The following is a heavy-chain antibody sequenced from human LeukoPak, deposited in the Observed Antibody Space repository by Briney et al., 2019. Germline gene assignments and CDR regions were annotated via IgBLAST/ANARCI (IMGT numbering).Heavy chain of an antibody. V-gene: IGHV4-59*01. CDR3: ARELYCSGGSCYSFLDY. D-gene: IGHD2-15*01. CDR1: GGSISNYY. J-gene: IGHJ4*02. CDR2: IYYSGST. Sequence: SETLSLTCTVSGGSISNYYWSWIRQPPGKGLEWIGCIYYSGSTNYNPSLKSRVTISVDTSKNQFSLKLSSVTAADTAVYYCARELYCSGGSCYSFLDYWGQGTLVTVSS.